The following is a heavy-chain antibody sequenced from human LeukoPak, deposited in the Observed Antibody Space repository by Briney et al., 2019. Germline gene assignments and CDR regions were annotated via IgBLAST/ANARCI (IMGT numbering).Heavy chain of an antibody. V-gene: IGHV1-2*02. Sequence: ASVKVSCKASGYTFTGYYMHWVRQAPGQGLEWMGCINPNSGGTNYAQKFQGRVTMTRDTSISTAYMELSRLRSDDTAVYYCASSMVRGVITPLFDYWGQGTLVTVSS. CDR2: INPNSGGT. CDR3: ASSMVRGVITPLFDY. D-gene: IGHD3-10*01. CDR1: GYTFTGYY. J-gene: IGHJ4*02.